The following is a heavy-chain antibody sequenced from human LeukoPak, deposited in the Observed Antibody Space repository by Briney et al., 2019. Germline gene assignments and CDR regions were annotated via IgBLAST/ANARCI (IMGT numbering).Heavy chain of an antibody. J-gene: IGHJ4*02. CDR2: ISYDGSNK. Sequence: GGSLRLSCAASGFTFSSYAMHWVRQAPGKGLEWVAVISYDGSNKYYADSVKGRFTISRDNSKNTLYLQMNSLRAEDTAVYYCARDPMVRGVAISFDYWGQGTLVTVSS. CDR1: GFTFSSYA. D-gene: IGHD3-10*01. CDR3: ARDPMVRGVAISFDY. V-gene: IGHV3-30-3*01.